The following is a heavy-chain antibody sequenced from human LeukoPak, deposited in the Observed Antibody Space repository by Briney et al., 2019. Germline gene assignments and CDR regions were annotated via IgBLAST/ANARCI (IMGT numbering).Heavy chain of an antibody. J-gene: IGHJ4*02. CDR3: AKVTGVHYCDSSGRYYFDY. V-gene: IGHV1-8*01. Sequence: GASVKVSCEASGYTFTSYDINWVRQATGQGLEWMGWMNPNSGNTGYAQKFQGRVTMTRNTSISTAYMELSSLRSEDTAVYYCAKVTGVHYCDSSGRYYFDYWGQGTLVTVSS. CDR2: MNPNSGNT. CDR1: GYTFTSYD. D-gene: IGHD3-22*01.